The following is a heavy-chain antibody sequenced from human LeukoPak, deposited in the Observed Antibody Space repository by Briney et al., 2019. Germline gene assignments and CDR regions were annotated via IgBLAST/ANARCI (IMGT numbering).Heavy chain of an antibody. CDR1: GGSFSNFY. Sequence: SETLSLTCTVSGGSFSNFYWSWIRQSPGKGLEWIGYIVFSGTTNYNPPLRSRATISVDTSKNQFSLRLTSVTASDTAVYYCARDANYWGQGTLVTVSS. CDR2: IVFSGTT. D-gene: IGHD2-15*01. V-gene: IGHV4-59*01. J-gene: IGHJ4*02. CDR3: ARDANY.